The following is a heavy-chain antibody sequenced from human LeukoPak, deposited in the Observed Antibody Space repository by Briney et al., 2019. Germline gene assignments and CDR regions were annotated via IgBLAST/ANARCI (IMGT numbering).Heavy chain of an antibody. CDR1: GYTFTSYG. J-gene: IGHJ6*03. D-gene: IGHD6-19*01. CDR2: MNPNSGNT. CDR3: ARGDSSGPYYYYYYMDV. Sequence: ASVKVSCKASGYTFTSYGINWVRQATGQGLEWMGWMNPNSGNTGYAQKFQGRVTITRNTSISTAYMELSSLRSEDTAVYYCARGDSSGPYYYYYYMDVWGKGTTVTVSS. V-gene: IGHV1-8*03.